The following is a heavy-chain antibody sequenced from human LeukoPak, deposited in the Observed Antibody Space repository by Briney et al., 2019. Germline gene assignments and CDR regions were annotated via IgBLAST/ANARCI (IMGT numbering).Heavy chain of an antibody. V-gene: IGHV3-15*01. J-gene: IGHJ4*02. CDR2: IKSKTDSGTT. CDR3: TSLAMIRGVIPFDY. Sequence: PGGSLRLSCAASGFTFSDAWMSWVRKAPGKGLEWVGRIKSKTDSGTTDYAAPVKGRFTISRDDSKNTLYLQMNSLKTEDTAVYYCTSLAMIRGVIPFDYWGQGTLVTVSS. CDR1: GFTFSDAW. D-gene: IGHD3-10*01.